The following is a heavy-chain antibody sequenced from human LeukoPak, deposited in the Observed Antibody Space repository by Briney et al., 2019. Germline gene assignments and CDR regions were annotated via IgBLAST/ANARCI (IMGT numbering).Heavy chain of an antibody. V-gene: IGHV3-23*01. CDR2: ISGSGGST. D-gene: IGHD2-21*01. J-gene: IGHJ6*02. CDR3: AKDSDPISYYYYGMDV. Sequence: PGGSLRLSCAASGFTFSSYAMSRVRQAPGKGLEWVSAISGSGGSTYYADSVKGRFTISRDNSKNTLYLQMNSLRAEDTAVYYCAKDSDPISYYYYGMDVWGQGTTVTVSS. CDR1: GFTFSSYA.